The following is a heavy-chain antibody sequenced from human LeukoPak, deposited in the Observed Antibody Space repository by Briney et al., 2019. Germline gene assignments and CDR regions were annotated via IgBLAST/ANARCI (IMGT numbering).Heavy chain of an antibody. J-gene: IGHJ4*02. CDR2: IRSEAYDTTP. Sequence: GGSLRLSCTASGFTFGDYGMSWFRQAPGMGLEWVGFIRSEAYDTTPRYGASVKGRFTISKDDSRRIAFLQMSGLKAEDTAVYYCSRAAGYDFILEYWGQGTLVTVSS. CDR1: GFTFGDYG. D-gene: IGHD5-12*01. V-gene: IGHV3-49*03. CDR3: SRAAGYDFILEY.